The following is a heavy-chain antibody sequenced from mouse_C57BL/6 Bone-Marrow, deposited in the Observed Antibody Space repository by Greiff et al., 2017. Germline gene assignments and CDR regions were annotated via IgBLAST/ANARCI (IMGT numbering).Heavy chain of an antibody. D-gene: IGHD2-4*01. CDR2: IYPGNSDT. CDR1: GYTFTSYW. J-gene: IGHJ3*01. CDR3: TRWGLRGAWFAY. V-gene: IGHV1-5*01. Sequence: VQLQQSGTVLARPGASVKMSCKTSGYTFTSYWMHWVKQRPGQGLEWIGAIYPGNSDTSYNQKFKGKAKLTAVTSASTAYMELSRLTNEDSAVYYCTRWGLRGAWFAYWGQGTLVTVSA.